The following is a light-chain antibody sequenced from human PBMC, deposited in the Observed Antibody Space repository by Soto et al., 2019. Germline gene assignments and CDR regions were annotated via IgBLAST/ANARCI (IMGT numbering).Light chain of an antibody. CDR2: DAS. CDR3: QPYNSYWT. V-gene: IGKV1-5*01. J-gene: IGKJ1*01. CDR1: QSISSW. Sequence: DIPMTQSPSTLSASVGDRVTITCRASQSISSWLAWYQQKPGKAPKLLIYDASSLESGVPSRFSGSGSGTEFALTVSGRQPDDFATYYCQPYNSYWTFGQGTKVEIK.